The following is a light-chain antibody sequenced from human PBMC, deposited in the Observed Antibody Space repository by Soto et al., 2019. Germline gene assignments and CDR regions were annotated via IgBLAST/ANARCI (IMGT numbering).Light chain of an antibody. J-gene: IGKJ5*01. CDR3: QQFNSL. V-gene: IGKV1-13*02. CDR1: QGIATG. Sequence: IQVTQSPSSLSASIGDTVTISCRASQGIATGLAWYQQKPGAPPKLLIYDASTLERGIPSRFSGRGSGTHFILTINNLQPEDFATYYCQQFNSLFGQGTRLETK. CDR2: DAS.